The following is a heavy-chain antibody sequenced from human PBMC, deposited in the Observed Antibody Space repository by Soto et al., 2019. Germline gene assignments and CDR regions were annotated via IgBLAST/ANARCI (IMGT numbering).Heavy chain of an antibody. Sequence: GGSLRLCCAASGFTFSSYAMSWVRQAPGKGLEWVSAISGSGGSTYYADSVKGRFTISRDNSKNTLYLQMNSLRAEDTAVYYCAKMARYDSSGAPLDYWGQGTLVTVSS. CDR2: ISGSGGST. CDR3: AKMARYDSSGAPLDY. V-gene: IGHV3-23*01. D-gene: IGHD3-22*01. J-gene: IGHJ4*02. CDR1: GFTFSSYA.